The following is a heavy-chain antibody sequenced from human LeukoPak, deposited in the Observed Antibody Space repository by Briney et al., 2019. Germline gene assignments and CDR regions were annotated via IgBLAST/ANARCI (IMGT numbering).Heavy chain of an antibody. J-gene: IGHJ3*02. CDR3: ARDGYSYGYYAFDI. CDR1: GFTFDDYG. Sequence: SGGSLRLSCAASGFTFDDYGMSWVRQAPGKGLKWVSGINWNGGSTGYADSVKGRFTISRDSAKNSLYLQMNSLRAEDTAVYYCARDGYSYGYYAFDIWGQGTMVTVSS. CDR2: INWNGGST. V-gene: IGHV3-20*04. D-gene: IGHD5-18*01.